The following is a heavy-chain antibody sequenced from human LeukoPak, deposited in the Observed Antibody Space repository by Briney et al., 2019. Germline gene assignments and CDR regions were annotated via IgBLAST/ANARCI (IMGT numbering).Heavy chain of an antibody. J-gene: IGHJ4*02. D-gene: IGHD6-13*01. CDR2: IIPIFGTA. CDR3: AREGIAAAGRFLDY. Sequence: SVKVSCKASGGTFSSYAISWVRQAPGQGLEWMGGIIPIFGTANYAQKFQGRVTITTDESTSTAYMGLSSLRSEDTAVYYCAREGIAAAGRFLDYWGQGTLVTVSS. CDR1: GGTFSSYA. V-gene: IGHV1-69*05.